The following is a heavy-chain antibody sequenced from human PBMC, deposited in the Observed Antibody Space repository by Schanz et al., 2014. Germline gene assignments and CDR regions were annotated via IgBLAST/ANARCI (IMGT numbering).Heavy chain of an antibody. CDR3: ARRITGTHHNPYYHGMDV. CDR1: GFTVDSNY. D-gene: IGHD1-20*01. J-gene: IGHJ6*02. V-gene: IGHV3-23*04. Sequence: EVQLVESGGDLVQPGGSLRLSCAASGFTVDSNYMSWVRQAPGKGLEWVSAISGSGETTYYADSVKGRFTISRDNSKNALYLQMNSLRAEDTAVYYCARRITGTHHNPYYHGMDVWGQGTTVTVSS. CDR2: ISGSGETT.